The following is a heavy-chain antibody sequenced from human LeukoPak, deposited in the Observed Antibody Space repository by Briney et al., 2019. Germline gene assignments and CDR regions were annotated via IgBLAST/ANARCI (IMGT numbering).Heavy chain of an antibody. D-gene: IGHD3-22*01. CDR1: GGSISSGSYY. V-gene: IGHV4-61*02. Sequence: SETLSLTCTVSGGSISSGSYYWSWIRQPAGKGLEWIGRIYTSGSTNYNPSLKSRVTISVDTSKNQFSLKLSSVTAADTAVYYCAREGITTYYYDSSGPYWYFDLWGRGTLVTVSS. CDR2: IYTSGST. J-gene: IGHJ2*01. CDR3: AREGITTYYYDSSGPYWYFDL.